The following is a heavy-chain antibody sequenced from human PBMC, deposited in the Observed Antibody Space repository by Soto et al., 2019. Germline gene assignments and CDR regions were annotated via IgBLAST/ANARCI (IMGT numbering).Heavy chain of an antibody. CDR2: VNHSGTT. D-gene: IGHD2-2*01. Sequence: QVQLQQWGAGLLKPSETLSLTCAVYGGSFSGYYWTWIRQSPEKGLEWIGEVNHSGTTYYNPSLKTRAHISVHTPKNQFSLKMSSVTAADTAVYYCARGIGYCSSINCYSSRRLRFDSWGQGTLVTVSS. J-gene: IGHJ4*02. CDR3: ARGIGYCSSINCYSSRRLRFDS. CDR1: GGSFSGYY. V-gene: IGHV4-34*01.